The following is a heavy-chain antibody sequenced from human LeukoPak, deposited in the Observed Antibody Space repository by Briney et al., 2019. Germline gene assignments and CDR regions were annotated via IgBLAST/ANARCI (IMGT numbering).Heavy chain of an antibody. J-gene: IGHJ4*02. CDR1: GDSVSSNSAA. CDR3: AKSVPGSYYTN. V-gene: IGHV6-1*01. Sequence: SQTLSLTCDISGDSVSSNSAAWHWIRQSPSRGLEWLGRTYYRSKWYYDYALSVRSRITFNPDTSKNQFSLQLNSLTPEDTAVYYCAKSVPGSYYTNWGQGTLVTAAS. D-gene: IGHD1-26*01. CDR2: TYYRSKWYY.